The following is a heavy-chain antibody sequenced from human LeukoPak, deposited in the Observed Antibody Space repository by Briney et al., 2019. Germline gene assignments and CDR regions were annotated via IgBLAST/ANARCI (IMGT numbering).Heavy chain of an antibody. Sequence: PSETLSLTCSVSGGSFEHYFWSWIRQPPGKGLEWIGYVYYSGSTDYSPSLKSRLTISVDTSKNQFSLKLSSVTAADTAVYYCASHRRSHGSEYWGQGTLVTVSS. D-gene: IGHD3-10*01. CDR1: GGSFEHYF. J-gene: IGHJ4*02. CDR2: VYYSGST. V-gene: IGHV4-59*01. CDR3: ASHRRSHGSEY.